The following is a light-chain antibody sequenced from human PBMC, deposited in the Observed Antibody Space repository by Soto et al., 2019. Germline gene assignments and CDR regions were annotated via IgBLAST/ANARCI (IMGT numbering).Light chain of an antibody. Sequence: DIQMTQSPSSLSASVGDRVTITCRASQSISSYLNWYQQKPGKAPKLLIYAASSLQSGVPSRFSGSASGTDFPLTSSSLQPEDFATYYGQQSYSTPFFGQGTRLEIK. CDR2: AAS. J-gene: IGKJ5*01. CDR1: QSISSY. CDR3: QQSYSTPF. V-gene: IGKV1-39*01.